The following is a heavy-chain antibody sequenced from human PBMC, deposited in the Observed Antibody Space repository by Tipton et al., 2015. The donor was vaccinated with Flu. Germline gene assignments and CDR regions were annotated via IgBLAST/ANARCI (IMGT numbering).Heavy chain of an antibody. CDR2: IYYSGST. D-gene: IGHD3-9*01. CDR1: GGSISSGGYY. J-gene: IGHJ5*02. CDR3: ARGDILTGYYSWFDP. V-gene: IGHV4-31*03. Sequence: LSLTCTVSGGSISSGGYYWSWIRQHPGKGLEWIGYIYYSGSTYYNPSLKSRVAISVDTSKNQFSLKLSSVTAADTAVYYCARGDILTGYYSWFDPWGQGTLVTVSS.